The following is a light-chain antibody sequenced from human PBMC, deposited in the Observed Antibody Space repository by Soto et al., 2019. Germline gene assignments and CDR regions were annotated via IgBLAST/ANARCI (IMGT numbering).Light chain of an antibody. CDR1: QGISSY. CDR3: QQLNSYPLT. J-gene: IGKJ4*01. CDR2: AAS. Sequence: DIQLTQSPSFLSASVGDRVTITCRASQGISSYLAWYQQKPGKAPKLLIYAASTLQSGVPSRFSGSGSGTEFTLTISSLQPEDFATSSCQQLNSYPLTFGGGTKVEIK. V-gene: IGKV1-9*01.